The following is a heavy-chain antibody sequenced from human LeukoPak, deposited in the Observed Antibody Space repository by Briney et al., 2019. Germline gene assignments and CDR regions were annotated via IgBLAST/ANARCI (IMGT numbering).Heavy chain of an antibody. CDR3: ARDYGSGSSTYYYDSSGYYYFDY. Sequence: PGGSLRLSCAASGFTFSTYWMSWVRQAPGKGLEWVAGIKEDGSEIYYIDSVKGRFTISRDNAKRSLYLQMNSLRAEDTAVYYCARDYGSGSSTYYYDSSGYYYFDYWGQGTLVTVSS. D-gene: IGHD3-22*01. CDR2: IKEDGSEI. V-gene: IGHV3-7*01. J-gene: IGHJ4*02. CDR1: GFTFSTYW.